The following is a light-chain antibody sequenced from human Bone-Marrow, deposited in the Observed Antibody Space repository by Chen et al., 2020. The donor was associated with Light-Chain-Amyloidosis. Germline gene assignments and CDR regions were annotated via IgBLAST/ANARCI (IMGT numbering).Light chain of an antibody. J-gene: IGKJ3*01. V-gene: IGKV1-12*01. CDR3: QQANSFPPT. Sequence: IQRTQSQSSVSASVGDRVTITCRASQGIRTSLAWYQQKPGKAPKLLVYAASTLHSGVPSRFSGSGSGTDFTLTVSSLQPEDFATYYCQQANSFPPTLGPGTRVDI. CDR1: QGIRTS. CDR2: AAS.